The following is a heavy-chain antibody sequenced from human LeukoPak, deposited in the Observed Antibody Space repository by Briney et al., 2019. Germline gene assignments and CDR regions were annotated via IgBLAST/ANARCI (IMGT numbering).Heavy chain of an antibody. CDR1: GYTFTGYY. CDR3: ARGKRSGGYFDY. V-gene: IGHV1-2*02. CDR2: INPNSGGT. D-gene: IGHD3-10*01. Sequence: ASVKVSCKDSGYTFTGYYMHWVRQAPGQGLEWMGWINPNSGGTNYAQKFQGRVTMTRDTSISTAYMELSRLRPDDTAVYYCARGKRSGGYFDYWGQGTLVTVSS. J-gene: IGHJ4*02.